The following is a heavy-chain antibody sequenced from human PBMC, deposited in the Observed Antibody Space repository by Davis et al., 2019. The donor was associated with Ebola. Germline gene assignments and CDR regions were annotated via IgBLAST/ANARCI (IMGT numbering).Heavy chain of an antibody. Sequence: PGGSLRLSCAASGFTFSSYAMRWVRQAPGKGLEWVSAITSSGSSTYYADSVKGRFTISRDNAKNSLYLQMNSLRAEDTAVYYCARDLGNYGMDVWGQGTTVTVSS. CDR3: ARDLGNYGMDV. J-gene: IGHJ6*02. V-gene: IGHV3-21*01. D-gene: IGHD7-27*01. CDR2: ITSSGSST. CDR1: GFTFSSYA.